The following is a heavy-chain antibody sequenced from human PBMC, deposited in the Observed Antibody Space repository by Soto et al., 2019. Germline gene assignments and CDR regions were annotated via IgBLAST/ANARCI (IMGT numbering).Heavy chain of an antibody. CDR1: GFSFGNFA. J-gene: IGHJ4*02. V-gene: IGHV3-23*01. D-gene: IGHD5-12*01. CDR3: TKRSGGFSEFDY. CDR2: IDYSGSYT. Sequence: EVHLLESGGGLVQVAGSLRLSCAASGFSFGNFAMNWVRQPPGKGLEWVSSIDYSGSYTFYAASVRGRFSVSRDNSQNMVYLEMNSLRADDTAVYYCTKRSGGFSEFDYWGQGALVIVSS.